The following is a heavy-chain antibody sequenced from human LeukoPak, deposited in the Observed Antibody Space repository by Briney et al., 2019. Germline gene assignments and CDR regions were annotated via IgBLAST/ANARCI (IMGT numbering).Heavy chain of an antibody. CDR1: GFAFSVYE. CDR3: ATLTVASSFDY. J-gene: IGHJ4*02. D-gene: IGHD6-19*01. V-gene: IGHV3-48*03. Sequence: GGSLRLSCAASGFAFSVYEMYWVRQAPGKGLEWVSYISSSGGTRYYADSVKGRFTISRDNAKNSLYLQMNSLRADDTAVYCCATLTVASSFDYWGQGTLVTVSS. CDR2: ISSSGGTR.